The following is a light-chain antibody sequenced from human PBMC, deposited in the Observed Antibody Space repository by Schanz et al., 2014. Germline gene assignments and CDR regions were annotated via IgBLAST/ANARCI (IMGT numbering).Light chain of an antibody. J-gene: IGLJ1*01. CDR3: SSFTSVSTVV. Sequence: QSVLTQPASVSGSPGQSITISCTGTNSDIGDYSHVSWYQQLPGKAPKLMIYDVSKRPSGVPDRFSGSKSGNTASLTVSGLQAEDEADYYCSSFTSVSTVVFGPGTKLTVL. CDR2: DVS. CDR1: NSDIGDYSH. V-gene: IGLV2-14*03.